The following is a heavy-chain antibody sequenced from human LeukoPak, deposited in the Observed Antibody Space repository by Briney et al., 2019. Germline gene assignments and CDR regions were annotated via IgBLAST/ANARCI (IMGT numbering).Heavy chain of an antibody. CDR2: ISSSGGTL. D-gene: IGHD1-26*01. CDR3: AKETSNSGSYLTPDG. V-gene: IGHV3-11*01. CDR1: GFTFSDYY. Sequence: PGGSLRLSCAASGFTFSDYYMSWIRQAPGKGLEWVSYISSSGGTLYYADSVKGRFTISRDNSKNTLYLQMNSLRAEDTAVYYCAKETSNSGSYLTPDGWGQGTLVTVSS. J-gene: IGHJ4*02.